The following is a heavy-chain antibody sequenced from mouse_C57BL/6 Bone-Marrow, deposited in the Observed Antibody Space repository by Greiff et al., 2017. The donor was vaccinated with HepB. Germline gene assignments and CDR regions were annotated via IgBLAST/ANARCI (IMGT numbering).Heavy chain of an antibody. CDR3: ARNLLISVVTRGYAMDY. J-gene: IGHJ4*01. CDR2: IWSGGST. D-gene: IGHD1-1*01. Sequence: QVQLKQSGPGLVQPSQSLSITCTVSGFSLTSYGVHWVSQSPGKGLEWLGVIWSGGSTDYNAAFISRMSISKDNSKSQVFFKMNSLQADDTAIYYCARNLLISVVTRGYAMDYWGQGTSVTVSS. CDR1: GFSLTSYG. V-gene: IGHV2-2*01.